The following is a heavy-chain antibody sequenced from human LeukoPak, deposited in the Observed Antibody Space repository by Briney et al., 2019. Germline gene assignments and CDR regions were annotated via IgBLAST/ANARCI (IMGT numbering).Heavy chain of an antibody. J-gene: IGHJ4*02. CDR3: ASPIAAAGTGFDY. CDR2: IYHSGST. D-gene: IGHD6-13*01. V-gene: IGHV4-4*02. CDR1: GGSISSSNW. Sequence: SETLSLTCAVSGGSISSSNWWSWVRQPPGKGLEWIGEIYHSGSTNYNPSLKSRVTISVDKSKNQFSLKLSSVTAADTAVYYCASPIAAAGTGFDYWGQGTLVTVSS.